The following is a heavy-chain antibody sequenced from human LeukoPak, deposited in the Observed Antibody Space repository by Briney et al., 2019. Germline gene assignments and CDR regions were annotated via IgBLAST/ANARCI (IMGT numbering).Heavy chain of an antibody. CDR1: GFAFSGYS. V-gene: IGHV3-30-3*01. J-gene: IGHJ4*02. Sequence: PGRSLTLSCAASGFAFSGYSMHWVRQAPGKGLEWVAVISYDGHNKDYADSVKGRFTVSRDNAKNTLNLQMNSLRAEDTAVYYCATDWAWGGFDHWGQGALVTVSS. D-gene: IGHD3-16*01. CDR3: ATDWAWGGFDH. CDR2: ISYDGHNK.